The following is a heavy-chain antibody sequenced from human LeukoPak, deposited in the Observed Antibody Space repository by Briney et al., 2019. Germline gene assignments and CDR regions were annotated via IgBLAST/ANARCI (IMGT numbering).Heavy chain of an antibody. CDR3: ARENGYCSGASCYSYFDS. Sequence: PGGSLRLSCAASGFTLSHFWMSWVRQAPGKGLEWVAYIKKTGSETYYMDSVEGRFTITRDNSRDSVFLHMYGLRAEDTAVYFCARENGYCSGASCYSYFDSWGQGTLVTVSS. J-gene: IGHJ4*02. D-gene: IGHD2-15*01. CDR1: GFTLSHFW. CDR2: IKKTGSET. V-gene: IGHV3-7*01.